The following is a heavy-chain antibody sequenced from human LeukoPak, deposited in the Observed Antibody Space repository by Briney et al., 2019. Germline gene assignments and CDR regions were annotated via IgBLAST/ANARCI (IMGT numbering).Heavy chain of an antibody. CDR3: ARRAYSYGSFDF. J-gene: IGHJ4*02. CDR2: IDPSDSYI. V-gene: IGHV5-10-1*01. Sequence: GESLKISCKGSGYSFTSNWSSWVRQMPGKGLEWMGSIDPSDSYINNSPSFQGHVTISADKSISTAYLQWSSLKASDTAIYYCARRAYSYGSFDFWGQGTLVTVPS. D-gene: IGHD5-18*01. CDR1: GYSFTSNW.